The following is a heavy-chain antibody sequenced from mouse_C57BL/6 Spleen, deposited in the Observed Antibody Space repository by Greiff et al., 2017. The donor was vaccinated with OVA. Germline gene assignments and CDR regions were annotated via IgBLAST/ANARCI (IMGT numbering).Heavy chain of an antibody. CDR2: ISDGGSYT. V-gene: IGHV5-4*03. CDR1: GFTFSSYA. Sequence: EVKLMESGGGLVKPGGSLKLSCAASGFTFSSYAMSWVRQTPEKRLEWVATISDGGSYTYYPDNVKGRFTISRDNAKNNLYLQMSHLKSEDTAMYYCARYYSNYNAMDYWGQGTSVTVSS. J-gene: IGHJ4*01. D-gene: IGHD2-5*01. CDR3: ARYYSNYNAMDY.